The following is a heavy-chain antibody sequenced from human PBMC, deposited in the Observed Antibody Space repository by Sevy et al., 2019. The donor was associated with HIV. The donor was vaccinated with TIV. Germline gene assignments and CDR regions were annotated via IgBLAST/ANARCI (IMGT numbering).Heavy chain of an antibody. CDR2: ISAYNGNT. J-gene: IGHJ6*03. CDR3: ARGGSMVRGVTHYYYYMDV. V-gene: IGHV1-18*01. Sequence: ASVKVSCKASGYTFTSYGISWVRQAPGQGLEWMGWISAYNGNTNYAQKVQGRVTMTTDTSTSTAYMELRSLRSDDTAVYYCARGGSMVRGVTHYYYYMDVWGKWTTVTVSS. CDR1: GYTFTSYG. D-gene: IGHD3-10*01.